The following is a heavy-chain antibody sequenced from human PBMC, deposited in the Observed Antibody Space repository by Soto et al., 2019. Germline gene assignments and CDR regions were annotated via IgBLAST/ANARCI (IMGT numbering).Heavy chain of an antibody. V-gene: IGHV3-23*01. D-gene: IGHD6-13*01. CDR2: ITPSGANT. CDR3: ATAGPYSGSWYYYMDV. J-gene: IGHJ6*03. CDR1: GFTFSSYA. Sequence: EVQLLESGGGLVQPGGSLSLSCAASGFTFSSYAMSWVRQAPGKGLEWVSAITPSGANTYYADSVKGRFTISRDNSKNTLYLQMNSLRAEDTAIYYCATAGPYSGSWYYYMDVWGKGTAVTVSS.